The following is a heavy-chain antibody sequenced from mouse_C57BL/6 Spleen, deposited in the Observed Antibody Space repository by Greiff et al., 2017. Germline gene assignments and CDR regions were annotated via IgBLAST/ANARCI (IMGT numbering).Heavy chain of an antibody. CDR1: GYTFTNYW. Sequence: VQLQQSGPELVKPGASVKISCKASGYTFTNYWMHWVKQRPGQGLEWIGVIYPGSGSTNYNEKFKGKATLTVDKSSSTAYMRLSSLTSEDSAVYYCAREGDGYWYCDDWGKGTTVTVSS. CDR3: AREGDGYWYCDD. J-gene: IGHJ1*03. CDR2: IYPGSGST. V-gene: IGHV1-75*01. D-gene: IGHD2-3*01.